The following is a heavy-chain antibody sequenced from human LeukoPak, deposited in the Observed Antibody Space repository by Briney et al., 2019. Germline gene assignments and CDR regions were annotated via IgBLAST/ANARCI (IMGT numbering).Heavy chain of an antibody. Sequence: SQTLSLTCTVSGGSISSGSYYWSWVRQPAGKGLEWIGRIYTSGSTNYNPSLKSRVTISVDTSKNQFSLKLSSVTAADTAVYYCARAPYDFWSGYSHFDYWGQGTLVTVSS. CDR2: IYTSGST. CDR3: ARAPYDFWSGYSHFDY. J-gene: IGHJ4*02. D-gene: IGHD3-3*01. V-gene: IGHV4-61*02. CDR1: GGSISSGSYY.